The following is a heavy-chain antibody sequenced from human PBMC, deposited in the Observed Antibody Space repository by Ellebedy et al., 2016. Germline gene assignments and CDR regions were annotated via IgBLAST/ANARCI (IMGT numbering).Heavy chain of an antibody. CDR3: AKYSIFGVVPPYYFDY. J-gene: IGHJ4*02. V-gene: IGHV3-30-3*01. Sequence: GESLKISXAASGFTFSSYAMHWVRQAPGKGLEWVAVISYDGSNKYYADSVKGRFTISRDNSKDTLYLQMNSLRAEDTAVYYCAKYSIFGVVPPYYFDYWGQGTLVTVSS. CDR1: GFTFSSYA. CDR2: ISYDGSNK. D-gene: IGHD3-3*01.